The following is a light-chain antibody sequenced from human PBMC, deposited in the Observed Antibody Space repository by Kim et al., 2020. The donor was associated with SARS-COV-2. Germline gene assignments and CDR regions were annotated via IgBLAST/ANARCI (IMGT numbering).Light chain of an antibody. Sequence: SPGEGTTLSCSATKSINSDFLAWYQQTRGQAPRLLIYDASSRATGIPDRFSGSGSGTDFTLTISRLETEDFAVYYCQQYGSSPFTFGTGTKVDIK. V-gene: IGKV3-20*01. CDR1: KSINSDF. CDR2: DAS. J-gene: IGKJ3*01. CDR3: QQYGSSPFT.